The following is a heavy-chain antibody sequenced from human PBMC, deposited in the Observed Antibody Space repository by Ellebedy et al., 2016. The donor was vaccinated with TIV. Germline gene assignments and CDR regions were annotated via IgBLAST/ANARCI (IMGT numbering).Heavy chain of an antibody. J-gene: IGHJ4*02. V-gene: IGHV1-18*01. CDR2: ISAYNGKT. CDR3: RAWTGWPPLPGY. CDR1: PHTFTHQY. Sequence: ASVKVSCKDSPHTFTHQYIIWVRQAPGHGLAWMGWISAYNGKTDYAQRVNDRGTMTTDTSTTTDYMELRSLESDDTAIYYCRAWTGWPPLPGYWGQGSLVTVSS. D-gene: IGHD3/OR15-3a*01.